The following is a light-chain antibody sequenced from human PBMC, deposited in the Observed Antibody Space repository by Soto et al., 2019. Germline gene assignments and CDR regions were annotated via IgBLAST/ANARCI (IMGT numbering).Light chain of an antibody. V-gene: IGKV3-15*01. CDR3: QQYNNWPRT. Sequence: EIVMTQSQATLSVSPGERATLSWRASQSVSSNLAWYQQKPGQAPRLLIYGASTRATGIPARFSGSGSGTEFTLTISSLQSEDFAVYYCQQYNNWPRTFGQGTKVEIK. J-gene: IGKJ1*01. CDR1: QSVSSN. CDR2: GAS.